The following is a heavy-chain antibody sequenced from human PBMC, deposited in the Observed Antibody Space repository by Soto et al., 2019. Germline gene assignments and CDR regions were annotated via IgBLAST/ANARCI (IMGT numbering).Heavy chain of an antibody. J-gene: IGHJ4*02. CDR2: IFHDGTA. D-gene: IGHD3-10*01. CDR3: ARLVYDTRLNYMYFDF. Sequence: ETLSLTCAVSGVSISSGNWWTWVRQTPQRGLGYIGEIFHDGTANYYPSFERRVAISVDTSKNQFSLKLTSVTAADTAIYFCARLVYDTRLNYMYFDFWGQGALVTVSS. CDR1: GVSISSGNW. V-gene: IGHV4-4*01.